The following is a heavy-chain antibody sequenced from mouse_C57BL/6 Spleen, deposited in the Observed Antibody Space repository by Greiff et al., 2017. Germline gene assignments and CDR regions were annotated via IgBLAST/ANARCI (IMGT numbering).Heavy chain of an antibody. V-gene: IGHV1-7*01. CDR3: ARWYGSRGAFSYAMDY. CDR2: INPSSGYT. J-gene: IGHJ4*01. Sequence: QVQLKESGAELAKPGASVKLSCKASGYTFTSYWMHWVKQRPGQGLEWIGYINPSSGYTKYNQKFKDKATLTADKSSSTAYMQLSSLTYEDSAVYYCARWYGSRGAFSYAMDYWGQGTSVTVSS. CDR1: GYTFTSYW. D-gene: IGHD1-1*01.